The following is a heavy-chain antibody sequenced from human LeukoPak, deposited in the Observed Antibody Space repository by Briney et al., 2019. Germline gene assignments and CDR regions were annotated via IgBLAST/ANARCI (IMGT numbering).Heavy chain of an antibody. CDR2: INTDGRTT. Sequence: PGGSLRLSCAASGFPFNNYWMHWVRQAPGKGLVWVSSINTDGRTTRYAASVQGRFTISRDNAKSTLYLQMNSLRDDDTAVYYCARAGASGWYAAGWFDPWGQGTLVTVSS. J-gene: IGHJ5*02. CDR1: GFPFNNYW. V-gene: IGHV3-74*01. CDR3: ARAGASGWYAAGWFDP. D-gene: IGHD6-19*01.